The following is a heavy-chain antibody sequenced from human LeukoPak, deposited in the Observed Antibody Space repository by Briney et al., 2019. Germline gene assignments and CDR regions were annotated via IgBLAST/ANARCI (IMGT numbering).Heavy chain of an antibody. D-gene: IGHD3-10*01. CDR2: MRYDGSHK. CDR1: GFIFSNYG. J-gene: IGHJ5*02. CDR3: AKDLLKEGSYGSGIDWFDP. V-gene: IGHV3-30*02. Sequence: PGGSLRLSCAASGFIFSNYGMHWVRQAPGKGLEWVSFMRYDGSHKHYADSVKGRFTISRENSKKTLYLQMNSLRPEDTAMYYCAKDLLKEGSYGSGIDWFDPWGQGAQVTVSS.